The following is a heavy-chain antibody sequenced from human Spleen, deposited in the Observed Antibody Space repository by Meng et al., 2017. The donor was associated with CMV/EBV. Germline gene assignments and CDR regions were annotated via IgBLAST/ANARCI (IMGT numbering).Heavy chain of an antibody. J-gene: IGHJ5*02. CDR2: ISGSSSDI. CDR3: ARDYDILTGYYTFNWLDP. CDR1: FSGYS. Sequence: FSGYSRNWVRQAPGKGLDWVSSISGSSSDIYYADSVKGRFTISRDNAKNSLYLQMSSLRAEDTAVYYCARDYDILTGYYTFNWLDPWGQGTLVTVSS. V-gene: IGHV3-21*01. D-gene: IGHD3-9*01.